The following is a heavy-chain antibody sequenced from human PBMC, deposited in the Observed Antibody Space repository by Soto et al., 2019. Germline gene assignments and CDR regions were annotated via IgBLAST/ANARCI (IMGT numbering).Heavy chain of an antibody. J-gene: IGHJ5*02. CDR1: GGTFSSYA. V-gene: IGHV1-69*13. D-gene: IGHD3-10*01. CDR2: IIPIFGTA. Sequence: AASVKVSCKASGGTFSSYAISWVRQAPGQGLEWMGGIIPIFGTANYAQKFQGRVTITADESTSTAYMELSSLRSEDTAVYYCARYGSGSYCPPESCWFDPWGQGTLVTVSS. CDR3: ARYGSGSYCPPESCWFDP.